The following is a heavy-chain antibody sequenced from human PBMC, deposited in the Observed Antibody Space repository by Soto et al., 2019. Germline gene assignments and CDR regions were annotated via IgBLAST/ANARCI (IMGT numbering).Heavy chain of an antibody. CDR1: GFICSTYA. V-gene: IGHV3-23*01. CDR3: AKPFYYGSGSPQFAC. Sequence: VGSLRLSCAASGFICSTYAVTWVRQAPGKGLECVSSISGSGSNTYYADSVKGRFTISRDNSKNTLYLQMNSLRAEDTAVYYCAKPFYYGSGSPQFACWGQGTPVTVSS. CDR2: ISGSGSNT. D-gene: IGHD3-10*01. J-gene: IGHJ4*02.